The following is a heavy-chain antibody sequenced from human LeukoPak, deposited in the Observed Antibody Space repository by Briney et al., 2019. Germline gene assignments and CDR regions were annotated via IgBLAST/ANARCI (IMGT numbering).Heavy chain of an antibody. J-gene: IGHJ4*02. CDR3: ARLRWGLGTDY. D-gene: IGHD2-21*02. CDR2: ISYDGSNK. Sequence: PGGSLRLSCAASGFTFSSYAMHWVRQAPGKGLEWVAVISYDGSNKYYADSVKGRFTISRDNSKNTLYLQMDSLRAEDTAVYYCARLRWGLGTDYWGQGTLVTVSS. V-gene: IGHV3-30*14. CDR1: GFTFSSYA.